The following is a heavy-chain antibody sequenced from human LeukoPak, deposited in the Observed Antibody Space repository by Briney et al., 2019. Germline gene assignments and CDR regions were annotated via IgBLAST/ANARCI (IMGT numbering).Heavy chain of an antibody. Sequence: SQTLSLTCAISGDSVSSNSAAWNWIRQSPSRGLEWLGRTYYRSKWYNDYAVSVKSRITINPDTSKNQFSLQLNSVTPEDTAVYYCARDGGYGDYETAYYFDYWGQGTLVTVSS. CDR3: ARDGGYGDYETAYYFDY. CDR1: GDSVSSNSAA. CDR2: TYYRSKWYN. D-gene: IGHD4-17*01. V-gene: IGHV6-1*01. J-gene: IGHJ4*02.